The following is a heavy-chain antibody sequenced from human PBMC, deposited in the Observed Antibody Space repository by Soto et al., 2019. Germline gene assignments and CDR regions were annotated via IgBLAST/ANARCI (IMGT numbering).Heavy chain of an antibody. CDR2: SSWNSGSI. V-gene: IGHV3-9*01. Sequence: EVQLVESGGGLVQPGRSLRLSCAASGFTFDDYAMHWVRQAPGKGLEWVSGSSWNSGSIGYADSVKGRFTISRDNAKNSLYLQMNSLRDEDTALYYCAKDRGLVLSFYFDYWGQGTLVTVSS. J-gene: IGHJ4*02. D-gene: IGHD6-19*01. CDR3: AKDRGLVLSFYFDY. CDR1: GFTFDDYA.